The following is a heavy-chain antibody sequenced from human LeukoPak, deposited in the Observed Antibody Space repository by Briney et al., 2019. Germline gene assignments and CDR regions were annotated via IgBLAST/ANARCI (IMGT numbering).Heavy chain of an antibody. V-gene: IGHV3-23*01. CDR2: ISGSGGST. CDR3: ARGPNLGATLNY. D-gene: IGHD1-26*01. J-gene: IGHJ4*02. Sequence: PGGSLRLSCAATGFTFSSYAMSWVRQAPGKGLEWVSAISGSGGSTYYADSVKGRFTISRDNSKNTLYLQMNSLRAEDTAVYYCARGPNLGATLNYWGQGTLVTVSS. CDR1: GFTFSSYA.